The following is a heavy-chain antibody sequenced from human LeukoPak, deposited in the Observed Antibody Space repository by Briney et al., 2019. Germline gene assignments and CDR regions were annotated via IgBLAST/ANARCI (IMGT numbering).Heavy chain of an antibody. J-gene: IGHJ5*02. CDR2: IYYSGST. D-gene: IGHD2-2*01. V-gene: IGHV4-31*03. CDR1: GGSISSGGYY. Sequence: PSETLSLTCTVSGGSISSGGYYWSWIRQHPGKGLEWIGYIYYSGSTYYSPSLKSRVTISVDTSKNQFSLKLNSVTAADTAVYYCARGREYCSSTSCWPMSWFDPWGQGTLVTVSS. CDR3: ARGREYCSSTSCWPMSWFDP.